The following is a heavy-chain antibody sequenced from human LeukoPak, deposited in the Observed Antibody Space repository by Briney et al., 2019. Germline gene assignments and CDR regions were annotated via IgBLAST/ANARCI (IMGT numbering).Heavy chain of an antibody. CDR1: GATCSSYA. V-gene: IGHV1-69*01. D-gene: IGHD3-22*01. CDR2: IIPIFGTA. Sequence: GSSVKLSCKASGATCSSYAISWVRQGHGQGLEWMGGIIPIFGTANYAQKFQGRVTITADESTSTAYMELSSLRSEDTAVYYCARSYDDSSAWFDPWGQGTLVTVSS. J-gene: IGHJ5*02. CDR3: ARSYDDSSAWFDP.